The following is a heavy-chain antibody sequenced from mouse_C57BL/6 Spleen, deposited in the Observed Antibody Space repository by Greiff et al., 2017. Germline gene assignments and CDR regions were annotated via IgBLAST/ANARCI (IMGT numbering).Heavy chain of an antibody. CDR3: AREDGSSDY. J-gene: IGHJ2*01. CDR1: GSSFTGYY. V-gene: IGHV1-42*01. Sequence: VQLQQSGPELAKPGASVKLSCKASGSSFTGYYMNWVKQSPEKSLEWIGEINPSTGGTTYNQKFKAKATVTVDKSTSTAYMQLKSLTSEDSAVYYCAREDGSSDYWGQGTTLTVSS. D-gene: IGHD1-1*01. CDR2: INPSTGGT.